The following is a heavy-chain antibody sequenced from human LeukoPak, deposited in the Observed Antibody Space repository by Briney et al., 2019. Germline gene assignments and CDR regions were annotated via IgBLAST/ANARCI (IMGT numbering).Heavy chain of an antibody. J-gene: IGHJ1*01. CDR3: ARPSTKYSSSSGYFQH. CDR2: IYYSGST. V-gene: IGHV4-59*08. D-gene: IGHD6-6*01. Sequence: KASETLSLTCTVSGGSISSYYWSWIRQPPGKGLEWIGYIYYSGSTNYNPSLKSRVTISVDTSKNQFSLKLSSVTAADTAVYYCARPSTKYSSSSGYFQHWGQGTLVTVSS. CDR1: GGSISSYY.